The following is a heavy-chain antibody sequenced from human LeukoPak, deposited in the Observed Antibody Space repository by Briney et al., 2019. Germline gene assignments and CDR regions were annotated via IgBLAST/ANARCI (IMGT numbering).Heavy chain of an antibody. CDR1: GGTFSSYT. J-gene: IGHJ3*02. Sequence: SVKVSCKASGGTFSSYTISWVRQAPGQGREWMGRVIPILGIANYAQKFQGRVTITADKSTSTAYMELSSLRSEDTAVYYCASIYDFWSGYLGHDAFDIWGQGTMVTVSS. CDR2: VIPILGIA. V-gene: IGHV1-69*02. CDR3: ASIYDFWSGYLGHDAFDI. D-gene: IGHD3-3*01.